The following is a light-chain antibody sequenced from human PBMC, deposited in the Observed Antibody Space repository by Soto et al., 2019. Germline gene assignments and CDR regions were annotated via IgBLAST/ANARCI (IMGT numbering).Light chain of an antibody. Sequence: EIVLTQSPCTLSLSPGERATLSCRASQSVSTNYLAWYQQTPGQATRLLIYGASSRSTGIPARFSGSGSGTDFTLTISRLEPEDFAVYYCQQYGSSPKTFGQGTKVDIK. CDR2: GAS. J-gene: IGKJ1*01. CDR1: QSVSTNY. CDR3: QQYGSSPKT. V-gene: IGKV3-20*01.